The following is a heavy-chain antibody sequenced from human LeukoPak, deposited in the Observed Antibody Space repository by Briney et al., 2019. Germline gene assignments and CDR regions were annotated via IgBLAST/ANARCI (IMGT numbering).Heavy chain of an antibody. D-gene: IGHD6-19*01. CDR1: GYTFTSYG. CDR2: MNPNSGNT. J-gene: IGHJ4*02. Sequence: ASVKVSCKASGYTFTSYGISWVRQAPGQGLEWMGWMNPNSGNTGYAQKFQGRVTMTRNTSISTAYMELSSLRSEDTAVYYCARVGYSSGWYRDYWGQGTLVTVSS. CDR3: ARVGYSSGWYRDY. V-gene: IGHV1-8*02.